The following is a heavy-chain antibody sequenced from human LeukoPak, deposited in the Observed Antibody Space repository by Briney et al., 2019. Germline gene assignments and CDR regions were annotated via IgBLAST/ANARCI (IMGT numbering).Heavy chain of an antibody. CDR2: INPNGGGT. CDR1: GYTFTGYY. V-gene: IGHV1-2*02. J-gene: IGHJ5*02. CDR3: ARFPYCSSTSCYPEDWFDP. D-gene: IGHD2-2*01. Sequence: WASVKVSCKASGYTFTGYYMHWVRQAPGQGLECMGWINPNGGGTNYAQKSQGRVPMTRDASISTAYMELSRLRSDDTAVYYCARFPYCSSTSCYPEDWFDPWGQGTLVTVSS.